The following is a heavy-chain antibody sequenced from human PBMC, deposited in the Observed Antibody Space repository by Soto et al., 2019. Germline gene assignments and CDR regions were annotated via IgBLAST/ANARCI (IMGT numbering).Heavy chain of an antibody. V-gene: IGHV4-59*01. CDR1: GGSISSYY. Sequence: QVQLQESGPGLVKPSETLSLTCTVSGGSISSYYWSWIRQPPGKGLEWIGFIFYSGSTSYNPSLNSPVTISIATSEYQFSLKLNSVTAADTAVYYCASMIGDPVLSFDSWGQGTLVAVSS. CDR2: IFYSGST. D-gene: IGHD3-10*02. CDR3: ASMIGDPVLSFDS. J-gene: IGHJ5*01.